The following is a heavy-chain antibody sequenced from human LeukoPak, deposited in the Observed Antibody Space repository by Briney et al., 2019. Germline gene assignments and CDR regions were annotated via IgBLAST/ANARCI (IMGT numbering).Heavy chain of an antibody. CDR1: GFTFSSYG. Sequence: GRSLRLSCAASGFTFSSYGMHWVRQAPGKGLEWLAVISYDGSNKYYADSVKGRFTISRDNSKNTLHLQMNSLRAEDTAVYYCAKDDGSGSSHYYYGMDVWGKGTTVIVSS. J-gene: IGHJ6*04. V-gene: IGHV3-30*18. D-gene: IGHD3-10*01. CDR3: AKDDGSGSSHYYYGMDV. CDR2: ISYDGSNK.